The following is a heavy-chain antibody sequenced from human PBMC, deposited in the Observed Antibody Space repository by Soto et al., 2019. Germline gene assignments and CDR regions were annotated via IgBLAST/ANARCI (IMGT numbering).Heavy chain of an antibody. V-gene: IGHV3-30*18. CDR2: ISYDGSNK. CDR3: AKLKFGEWGDTPFDY. CDR1: GFTFSSYG. J-gene: IGHJ4*02. D-gene: IGHD3-10*01. Sequence: QVQLVESGGGVVQPGRSLRLSCAASGFTFSSYGMHWVRQAPGKGLEGVAVISYDGSNKYYADSVKGRFTISRDNSKNTLDLQMNSLRAEDTAVYYCAKLKFGEWGDTPFDYWGQGTLVTVSS.